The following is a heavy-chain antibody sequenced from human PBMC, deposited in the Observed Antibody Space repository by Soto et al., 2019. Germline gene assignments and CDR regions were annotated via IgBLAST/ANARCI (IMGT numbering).Heavy chain of an antibody. D-gene: IGHD3-22*01. J-gene: IGHJ6*02. CDR2: IYYSGST. V-gene: IGHV4-59*01. Sequence: PSETLSLTCTVSGGSISSYYWSWIRQPPGKGLEWIGYIYYSGSTNYNPSLKSRVTISVDTSKNQFSLKLSSVTAADTAVYYCARDQDYYDYYYYGMDVWGQGTTVTVSS. CDR3: ARDQDYYDYYYYGMDV. CDR1: GGSISSYY.